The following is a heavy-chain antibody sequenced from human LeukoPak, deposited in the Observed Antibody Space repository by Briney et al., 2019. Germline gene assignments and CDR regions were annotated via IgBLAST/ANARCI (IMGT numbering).Heavy chain of an antibody. Sequence: GGSLRLSCAASGFTFSSYGMSWVRQAPGKGLEWVSAISGSGGSTYYADSVKGRFTISRDNSKNTLYLQMNSLRAEDTAAYYCAKDRDTYYDILTGYYPFDYWGQGTLVTVSS. CDR2: ISGSGGST. J-gene: IGHJ4*02. CDR3: AKDRDTYYDILTGYYPFDY. V-gene: IGHV3-23*01. D-gene: IGHD3-9*01. CDR1: GFTFSSYG.